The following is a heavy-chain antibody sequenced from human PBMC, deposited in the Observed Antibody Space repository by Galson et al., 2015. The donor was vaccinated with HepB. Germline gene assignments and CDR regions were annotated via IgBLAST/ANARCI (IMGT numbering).Heavy chain of an antibody. Sequence: SLRLSCAASGFTFSSYAMTWVRQAPGKGLEWVSGISVSGETTFYADSVRGRFSISRDNSKKTLYLQMSSLRAEDTAVYYCAKGNDNFWSGYYLYYMDVWGKGTTVTVSS. CDR1: GFTFSSYA. V-gene: IGHV3-23*01. D-gene: IGHD3-3*01. J-gene: IGHJ6*03. CDR2: ISVSGETT. CDR3: AKGNDNFWSGYYLYYMDV.